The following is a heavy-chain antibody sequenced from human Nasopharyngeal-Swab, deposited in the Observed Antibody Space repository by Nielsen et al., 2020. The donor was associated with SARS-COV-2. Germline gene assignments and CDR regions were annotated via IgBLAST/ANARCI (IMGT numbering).Heavy chain of an antibody. D-gene: IGHD1-1*01. CDR2: MSGSGGGA. J-gene: IGHJ4*02. V-gene: IGHV3-23*01. CDR1: GFTFTSYA. Sequence: GESLKISCAASGFTFTSYAMSWVRQAPGKGLEWVSAMSGSGGGAYYADSVKGRFTISRDNSKNTLYLQMNSLRAEDTAVYYCAKDRGNGPSFDYWGQGTLVTVSS. CDR3: AKDRGNGPSFDY.